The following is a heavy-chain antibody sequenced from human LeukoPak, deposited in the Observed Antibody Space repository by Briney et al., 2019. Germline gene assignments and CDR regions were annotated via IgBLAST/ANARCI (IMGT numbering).Heavy chain of an antibody. CDR2: IYYSGST. V-gene: IGHV4-39*07. CDR3: ARLEAKLEPFDY. D-gene: IGHD1-1*01. Sequence: SETLSLTCTVSGAPSAVVVTTGAGSASPPGKGLEWIGSIYYSGSTYYNPSLKSRVTISVDTSKNQFSLKLSSVTAADTAVYYCARLEAKLEPFDYWGQGILVTVSS. J-gene: IGHJ4*02. CDR1: GAPSAVVVTT.